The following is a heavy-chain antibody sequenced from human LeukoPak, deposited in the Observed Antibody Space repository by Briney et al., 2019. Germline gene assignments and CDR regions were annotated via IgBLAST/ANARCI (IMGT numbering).Heavy chain of an antibody. CDR3: ARARRMIVVVRYFDY. CDR2: IYYTGST. CDR1: GGSISSSSYY. D-gene: IGHD3-22*01. Sequence: SETLSLTCTVSGGSISSSSYYWGWIRQPPGKGLEWIGSIYYTGSTYYNPSLKSRVTISVDTSKNQFSLKLSSVTAADTAVYYCARARRMIVVVRYFDYWGQGTLVTVSS. V-gene: IGHV4-39*01. J-gene: IGHJ4*02.